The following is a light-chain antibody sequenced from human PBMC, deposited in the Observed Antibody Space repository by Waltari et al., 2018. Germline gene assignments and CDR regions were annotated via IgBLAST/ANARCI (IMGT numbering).Light chain of an antibody. J-gene: IGKJ4*01. CDR2: DAS. V-gene: IGKV3-20*01. Sequence: EIVLTQSPGTLSLSPGDRATLSCRASHFVSSNYLAWYQQKPGQTPRLLNYDASARATGIADRFSGSGSGTDFTLTISRLEPEDFAVYYCQQYGNSPLTFGGGTKVE. CDR3: QQYGNSPLT. CDR1: HFVSSNY.